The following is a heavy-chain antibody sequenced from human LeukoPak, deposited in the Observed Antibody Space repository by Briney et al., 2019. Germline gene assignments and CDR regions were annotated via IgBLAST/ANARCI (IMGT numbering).Heavy chain of an antibody. J-gene: IGHJ4*02. CDR2: IYYSGST. CDR1: GGSISSSSYY. CDR3: ARETDWSKYYDILTGYLYYFDY. V-gene: IGHV4-39*07. D-gene: IGHD3-9*01. Sequence: TPSETLSLTCTVSGGSISSSSYYWGWIRQPPGKGLEWIGSIYYSGSTYYNPSLKSRVTISVDTSKNQFSLKLSSVTAADTAVYYCARETDWSKYYDILTGYLYYFDYWGQGTLVTVSS.